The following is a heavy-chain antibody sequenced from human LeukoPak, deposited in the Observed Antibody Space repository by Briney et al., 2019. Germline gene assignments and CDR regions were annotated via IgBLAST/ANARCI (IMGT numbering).Heavy chain of an antibody. J-gene: IGHJ3*02. CDR3: ARDDALGDNALDI. CDR2: ILNDGSQE. CDR1: GFTFSSYG. V-gene: IGHV3-33*01. D-gene: IGHD3-16*01. Sequence: GGSLRLSCAASGFTFSSYGMHWVRQAPGKGLEWVAVILNDGSQEKYADSVKGRFTISRDDSKNTLFLQMNSLRAEDTAVYYCARDDALGDNALDIWGQGTMVTVSS.